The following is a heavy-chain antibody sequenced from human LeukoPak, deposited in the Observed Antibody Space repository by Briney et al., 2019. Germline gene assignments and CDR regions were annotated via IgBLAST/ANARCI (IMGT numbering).Heavy chain of an antibody. D-gene: IGHD6-13*01. V-gene: IGHV3-7*01. J-gene: IGHJ4*02. CDR3: ARESPRKAAAAPSGVDY. Sequence: GGSLRLSCAASGLTLSSYWMSWVRQAPGMGLEWVANINEDGSKKFYVDSVKGRFTISRDNAKNSLYLQMNSLRAEDTAVYYCARESPRKAAAAPSGVDYWGQGTLVTVSS. CDR1: GLTLSSYW. CDR2: INEDGSKK.